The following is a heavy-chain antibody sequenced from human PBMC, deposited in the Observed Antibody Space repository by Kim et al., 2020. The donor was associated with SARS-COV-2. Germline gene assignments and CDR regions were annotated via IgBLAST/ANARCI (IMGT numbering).Heavy chain of an antibody. D-gene: IGHD5-12*01. CDR3: TTDGFDVDSQPYYYGMDV. Sequence: GGSLRLSCAASGFTFSNAWMSWVRQAPGKGLEWVGRIKSKTDGGTTDYAAPVKGRFTISRDDSKNTLYLQMNSLKTEDTAVYYCTTDGFDVDSQPYYYGMDVWGQGTTVTVSS. J-gene: IGHJ6*02. CDR2: IKSKTDGGTT. CDR1: GFTFSNAW. V-gene: IGHV3-15*01.